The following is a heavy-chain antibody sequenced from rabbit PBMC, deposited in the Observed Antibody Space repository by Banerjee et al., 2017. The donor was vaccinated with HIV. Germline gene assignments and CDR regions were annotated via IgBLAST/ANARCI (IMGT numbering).Heavy chain of an antibody. V-gene: IGHV1S40*01. CDR2: IYADSGGST. Sequence: QSLEESGGDLVKPGASLTLTCTASGFTLSSYWMYWVRQTPGKGLEWIGCIYADSGGSTYYASWARGRFTISKTSSTTVTLQMTSLTAADTASYFCARDLAGVTGWNFNLWGP. CDR1: GFTLSSYW. J-gene: IGHJ4*01. D-gene: IGHD4-1*01. CDR3: ARDLAGVTGWNFNL.